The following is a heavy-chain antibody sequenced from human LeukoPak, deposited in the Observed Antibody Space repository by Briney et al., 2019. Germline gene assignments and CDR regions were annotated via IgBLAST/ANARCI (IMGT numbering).Heavy chain of an antibody. Sequence: GGSLRLSCAGSGFSFSSYGMHWVRQAPGKGLEWMAFIRSDGSNKYYADSVKGRFTISRDNSKNTLYLQMNSLRAEDTAVYYCARTTEGGYNYGYFYYYYMDVWGKGTTVTISS. CDR1: GFSFSSYG. D-gene: IGHD5-18*01. CDR3: ARTTEGGYNYGYFYYYYMDV. V-gene: IGHV3-30*02. J-gene: IGHJ6*03. CDR2: IRSDGSNK.